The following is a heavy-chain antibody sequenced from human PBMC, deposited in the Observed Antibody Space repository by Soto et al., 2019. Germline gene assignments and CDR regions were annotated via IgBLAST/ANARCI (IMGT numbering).Heavy chain of an antibody. J-gene: IGHJ6*02. Sequence: QVQLVESGGGVVQPGTSLRLSCAASGFTFGNYGMHWVRQPPGKGLEWISSILYDGSDKYYADSVKGRFTISREGSKKTLYLEMDSLGPEDTAVYYCAKWGEVSHNPGGNYYYGMDVWGQGTTVTVSS. CDR1: GFTFGNYG. CDR2: ILYDGSDK. D-gene: IGHD3-16*01. CDR3: AKWGEVSHNPGGNYYYGMDV. V-gene: IGHV3-30*18.